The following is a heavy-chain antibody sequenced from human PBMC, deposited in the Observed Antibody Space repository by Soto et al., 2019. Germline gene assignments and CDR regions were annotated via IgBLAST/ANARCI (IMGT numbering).Heavy chain of an antibody. Sequence: SETLSLTCTVSGGSISSSSYYWGWIRHPPGKGLEWIGSIYYSGSTYYNPSLKSRVTISVDTSKNQFSLKLSSVTAADTAVYYCARHYRSHITIFGVVILNWFDPWGQGTLVTVSS. D-gene: IGHD3-3*01. CDR1: GGSISSSSYY. J-gene: IGHJ5*02. CDR3: ARHYRSHITIFGVVILNWFDP. V-gene: IGHV4-39*01. CDR2: IYYSGST.